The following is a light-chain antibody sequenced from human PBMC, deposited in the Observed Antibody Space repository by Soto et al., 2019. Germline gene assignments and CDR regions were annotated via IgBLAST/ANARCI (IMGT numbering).Light chain of an antibody. J-gene: IGLJ1*01. CDR3: SSYITTTTLYV. CDR1: SSDVGGFDF. CDR2: EVT. V-gene: IGLV2-14*01. Sequence: QSALTQPASVSGSPGQSITISCTGTSSDVGGFDFVSWFQRRPGKAPRLIIYEVTNRPSGISDRFSGSKSGNTASLTISGLQAVDEADYFCSSYITTTTLYVFGSGTKLTVL.